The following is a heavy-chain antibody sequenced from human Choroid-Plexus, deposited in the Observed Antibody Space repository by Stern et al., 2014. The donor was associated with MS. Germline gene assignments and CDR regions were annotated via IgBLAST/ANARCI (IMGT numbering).Heavy chain of an antibody. CDR2: IYPNSGAT. CDR3: ARISLGSGIDY. D-gene: IGHD1-26*01. CDR1: ENTFTGSY. Sequence: VQLVQSGAEVKQPGASMKVTCQASENTFTGSYIHWVRQAPGQGLEWMGWIYPNSGATNYAQRFQDRVSLTSDTSNTLAYMELDRLTSDDTAVYYCARISLGSGIDYWGQGSLVTVSS. V-gene: IGHV1-2*02. J-gene: IGHJ4*02.